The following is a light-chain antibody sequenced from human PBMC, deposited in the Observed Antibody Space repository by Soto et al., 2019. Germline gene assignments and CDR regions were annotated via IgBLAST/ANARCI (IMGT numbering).Light chain of an antibody. CDR3: QQYNKWPNT. V-gene: IGKV3-15*01. J-gene: IGKJ2*01. CDR2: SAS. Sequence: EVVMTQSPVTLSVSPGESAALSCRASQTISTNLAWYQQKPGQAPRLLIYSASSRATGLPARFSGSGSGTEFTLTISSLESEDLGVYYCQQYNKWPNTFGQGIRLEMK. CDR1: QTISTN.